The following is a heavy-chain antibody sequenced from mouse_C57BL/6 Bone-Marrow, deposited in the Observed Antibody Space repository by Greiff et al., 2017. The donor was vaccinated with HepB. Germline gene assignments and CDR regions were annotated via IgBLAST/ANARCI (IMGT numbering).Heavy chain of an antibody. CDR3: SPLDSSGYWFAY. V-gene: IGHV1-39*01. CDR1: GYSFTDYN. J-gene: IGHJ3*01. D-gene: IGHD3-2*02. Sequence: EVKLQESGPELVKPGASVKISCKASGYSFTDYNMNWVKQSNGKSLEWIGVINPNYGTTSYNQKFKGKATLTVDQSSSTAYMQLNSLTSEDSAVDYCSPLDSSGYWFAYWGQGTLVTVSA. CDR2: INPNYGTT.